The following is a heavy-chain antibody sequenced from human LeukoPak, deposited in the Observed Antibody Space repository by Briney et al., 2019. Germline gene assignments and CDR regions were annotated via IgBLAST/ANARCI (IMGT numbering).Heavy chain of an antibody. J-gene: IGHJ5*02. D-gene: IGHD3-9*01. V-gene: IGHV1-3*01. CDR3: ARDSGYDILTGADWFDP. Sequence: ASVKVSCKASGYTFTSYAMHWVRQARGRRLEWMGWINAGNGNTKYSQKFQGRVTITRDTSASTAYMELSSLRSEDTAVYYCARDSGYDILTGADWFDPWGQGTLVTVSS. CDR1: GYTFTSYA. CDR2: INAGNGNT.